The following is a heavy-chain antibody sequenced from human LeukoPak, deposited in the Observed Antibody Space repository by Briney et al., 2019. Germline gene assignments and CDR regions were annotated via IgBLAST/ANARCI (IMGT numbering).Heavy chain of an antibody. CDR3: ARHVVAVGFDY. V-gene: IGHV3-21*01. D-gene: IGHD3-22*01. CDR1: GFTFSTYT. CDR2: ITSSSSYI. Sequence: PGGSLRLSCAASGFTFSTYTMNWVRQAPGKGLEWVSSITSSSSYIYYADSVKGRFTISRDNAKNSLFLQMNSLRVEDTAVYYCARHVVAVGFDYWGQGTLVTVSS. J-gene: IGHJ4*02.